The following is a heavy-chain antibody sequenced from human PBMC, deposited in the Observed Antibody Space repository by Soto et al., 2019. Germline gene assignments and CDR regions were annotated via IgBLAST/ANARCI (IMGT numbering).Heavy chain of an antibody. J-gene: IGHJ4*02. V-gene: IGHV4-34*01. CDR2: TSESGIT. CDR3: ARLTGSQDY. Sequence: QVQLQQWGAGLLKPSETLSLTCAVYGGSFSGYYWTWIRQPPEKGLEWIGETSESGITNYNPSLKTRLVMSLDTSENQFSLKLSSVAAPDTAVYYCARLTGSQDYWGQGTLVTVSS. CDR1: GGSFSGYY. D-gene: IGHD1-1*01.